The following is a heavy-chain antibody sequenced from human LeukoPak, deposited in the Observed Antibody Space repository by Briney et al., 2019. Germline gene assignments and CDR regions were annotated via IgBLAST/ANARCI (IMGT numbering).Heavy chain of an antibody. CDR1: GYTFTSYG. CDR2: INPNSGGT. D-gene: IGHD6-13*01. CDR3: ARDGGSSWYRYFQH. J-gene: IGHJ1*01. Sequence: ASVKVSCKASGYTFTSYGISWVRQAPGQGLEWMGWINPNSGGTNYAQKFQGRVTMTRDTSISTAYMELSRLRSDDTAVYYCARDGGSSWYRYFQHWGQGTLVTVSS. V-gene: IGHV1-2*02.